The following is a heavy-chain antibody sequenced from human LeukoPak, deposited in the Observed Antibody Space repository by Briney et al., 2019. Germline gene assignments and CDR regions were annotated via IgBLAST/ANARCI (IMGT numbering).Heavy chain of an antibody. CDR1: GVIFSSYE. J-gene: IGHJ4*02. CDR2: INSGGSSI. V-gene: IGHV3-48*03. Sequence: PGGSLRLSCAASGVIFSSYEMNWVRQAPGKGLEWVSYINSGGSSIYYAVSVRGRFTISRDNAKNSLYLQMNTLRAEDTAVYYCVRDQGTWEYDFWGQGTLVTVSS. CDR3: VRDQGTWEYDF. D-gene: IGHD1-1*01.